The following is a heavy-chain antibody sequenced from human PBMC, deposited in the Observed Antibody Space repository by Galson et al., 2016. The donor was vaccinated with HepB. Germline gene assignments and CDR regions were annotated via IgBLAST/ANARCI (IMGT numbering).Heavy chain of an antibody. Sequence: SLRLSCAASGFTFSSYGMHWVRQAPGKGLEWVAVIWYDGRNKYYADSVKGRFTISRDNSKNTLYLQMNSLRAEDTAVYYGVSAYGRIHYFDYWGQGTLVTVSS. V-gene: IGHV3-33*01. D-gene: IGHD2/OR15-2a*01. J-gene: IGHJ4*02. CDR1: GFTFSSYG. CDR2: IWYDGRNK. CDR3: VSAYGRIHYFDY.